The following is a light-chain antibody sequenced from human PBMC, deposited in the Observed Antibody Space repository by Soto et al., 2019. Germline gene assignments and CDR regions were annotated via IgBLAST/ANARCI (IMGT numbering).Light chain of an antibody. V-gene: IGKV3D-20*01. CDR1: QTIGRTY. Sequence: EIVLTQSPCTLSLSPGETATLSCRASQTIGRTYLAWYQQKPGLAPRLLIYDASSRATGISDRFSGSGSGTDFTLTISRLEPEDFAVYYCQQYGSSPSFGGGTKVDIK. J-gene: IGKJ4*01. CDR2: DAS. CDR3: QQYGSSPS.